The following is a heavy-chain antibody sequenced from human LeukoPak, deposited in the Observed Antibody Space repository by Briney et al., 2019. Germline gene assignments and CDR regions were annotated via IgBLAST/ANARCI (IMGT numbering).Heavy chain of an antibody. J-gene: IGHJ4*02. CDR3: AKALMGALDY. V-gene: IGHV3-33*06. CDR1: GFPFSSYG. CDR2: IWYDGSNK. Sequence: GGALDLSFAAAGFPFSSYGMQWVRPAPGKGLEWVAVIWYDGSNKYYADSVKGRFTISRDNSKNTLYLQMNSLRAEDTAVYYCAKALMGALDYWGQGTLVTVSS. D-gene: IGHD1-26*01.